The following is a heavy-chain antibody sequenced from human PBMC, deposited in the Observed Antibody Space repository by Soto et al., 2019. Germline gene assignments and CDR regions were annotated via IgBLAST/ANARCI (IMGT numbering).Heavy chain of an antibody. Sequence: PSVKVSCKASGGTFNSYAISWVRQAHGQGLEWMGGIIPIFGTANYAQKFQGRVTITADESTSTAYMELSSLRSEDTAVYYCARTGNDVGWLVLPTPTLFYGMDVWGQGTTVTVSS. D-gene: IGHD6-19*01. CDR1: GGTFNSYA. CDR3: ARTGNDVGWLVLPTPTLFYGMDV. V-gene: IGHV1-69*13. J-gene: IGHJ6*02. CDR2: IIPIFGTA.